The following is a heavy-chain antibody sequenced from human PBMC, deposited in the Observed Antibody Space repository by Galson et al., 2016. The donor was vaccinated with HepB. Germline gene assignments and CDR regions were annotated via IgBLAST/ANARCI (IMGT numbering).Heavy chain of an antibody. V-gene: IGHV1-3*01. CDR1: GYTFTTYS. CDR2: INAGNGNT. D-gene: IGHD6-19*01. J-gene: IGHJ4*02. CDR3: ARGWSLGWVQGSDY. Sequence: SVKVSCKASGYTFTTYSMHWVRQAPGQRLEWLGWINAGNGNTKYSQKFQGRVTITRDTSASTAYMELSSLRSEDTALYYCARGWSLGWVQGSDYWGQGTLVTVSS.